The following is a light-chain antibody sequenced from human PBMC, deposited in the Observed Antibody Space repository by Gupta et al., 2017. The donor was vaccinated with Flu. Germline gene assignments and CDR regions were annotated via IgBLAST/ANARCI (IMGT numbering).Light chain of an antibody. CDR1: QGRVNSESNTY. J-gene: IGKJ1*01. Sequence: CRASQGRVNSESNTYLHWFQQKPGQSPRRLIYHVSYRESGVPERFSGSGSGTKFTLKISRLQAEDVGTYYCMQHASYPRTFGQGTKVEIK. CDR3: MQHASYPRT. CDR2: HVS. V-gene: IGKV2-30*01.